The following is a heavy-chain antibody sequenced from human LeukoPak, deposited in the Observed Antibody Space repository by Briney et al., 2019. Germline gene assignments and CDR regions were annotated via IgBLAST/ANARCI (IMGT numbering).Heavy chain of an antibody. CDR1: GGSISSSSYY. Sequence: SETLSLTCTVSGGSISSSSYYWGWIRQPPGKGLEWIGSIYYSGSTYYNPSLKSRVTISVDTSKNQFSLKLSSVTAADTAVYYCARPSTGGSSAVTFDYWGQGTLVTVSS. J-gene: IGHJ4*02. CDR2: IYYSGST. CDR3: ARPSTGGSSAVTFDY. V-gene: IGHV4-39*07. D-gene: IGHD1-26*01.